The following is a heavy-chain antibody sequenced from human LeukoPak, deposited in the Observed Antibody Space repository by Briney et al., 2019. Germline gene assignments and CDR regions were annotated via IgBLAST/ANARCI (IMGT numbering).Heavy chain of an antibody. CDR2: ISWNSGSI. CDR3: ARGRDGYNGIGDY. CDR1: GFTFDDYA. Sequence: GGSLRLSCAASGFTFDDYAMHWVWQAPGKGLEWVSGISWNSGSIGYADSVKGRFTISRDNAKNSLYLQMNSLRAEDMALYYCARGRDGYNGIGDYWGQGTLVTVSS. V-gene: IGHV3-9*03. J-gene: IGHJ4*02. D-gene: IGHD5-24*01.